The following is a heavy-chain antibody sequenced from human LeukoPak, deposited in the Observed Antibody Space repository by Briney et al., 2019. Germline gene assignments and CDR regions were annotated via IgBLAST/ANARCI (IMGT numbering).Heavy chain of an antibody. CDR1: GGSISSYY. CDR3: ATVTTMIDY. Sequence: SETLSLTCTVSGGSISSYYWSWLRQPPGKGLEWIGYIYYSGTTNYNPSLKSRVTISIDTSKNQFSLNLSSVTAADTAVYFCATVTTMIDYWGQGTLVTVSS. V-gene: IGHV4-59*08. J-gene: IGHJ4*02. CDR2: IYYSGTT. D-gene: IGHD4-17*01.